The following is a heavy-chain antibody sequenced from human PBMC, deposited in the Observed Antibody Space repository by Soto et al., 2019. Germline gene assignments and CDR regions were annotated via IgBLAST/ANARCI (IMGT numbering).Heavy chain of an antibody. V-gene: IGHV4-59*11. CDR3: TGGGPGHPFDY. Sequence: SETLSLTCTVSGVSITSHYWTRIRQPPGKGLEWIGNIHYSGSTNYSPSLKSRVIISVDTSENQSSLKLSSVTTADTAVYYCTGGGPGHPFDYWGQGTLVTVSS. J-gene: IGHJ4*02. CDR1: GVSITSHY. D-gene: IGHD7-27*01. CDR2: IHYSGST.